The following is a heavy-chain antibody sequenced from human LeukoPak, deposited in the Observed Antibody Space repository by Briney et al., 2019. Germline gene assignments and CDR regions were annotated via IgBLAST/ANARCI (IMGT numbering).Heavy chain of an antibody. CDR3: AREPGYSSSWSVVEYDY. Sequence: ASVKVSCKASGYTFTSYGISWVRQAPGQGREWMGWISAYNGNTNYAQKLQGRVTMTTDTSTSTAYMELRSLRSDDTAVYYCAREPGYSSSWSVVEYDYWGQGTLVTVSS. CDR2: ISAYNGNT. V-gene: IGHV1-18*01. D-gene: IGHD6-13*01. J-gene: IGHJ4*02. CDR1: GYTFTSYG.